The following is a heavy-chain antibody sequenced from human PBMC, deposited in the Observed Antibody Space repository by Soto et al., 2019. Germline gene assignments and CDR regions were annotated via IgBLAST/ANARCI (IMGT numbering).Heavy chain of an antibody. V-gene: IGHV3-23*01. CDR1: GFTFSSYA. D-gene: IGHD5-12*01. CDR2: ISGSGGST. Sequence: GGSLRLSCAASGFTFSSYAMSWVRQAPGKGLEWVSAISGSGGSTYYADSVKGRFTISRDNSKNTLYLQMNSLRAEDTAVYYCAKSWYRRGYSGQPGDYWGQGTLVTVSS. J-gene: IGHJ4*02. CDR3: AKSWYRRGYSGQPGDY.